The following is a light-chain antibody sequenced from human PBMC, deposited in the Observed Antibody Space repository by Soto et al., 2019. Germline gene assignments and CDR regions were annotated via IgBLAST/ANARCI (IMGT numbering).Light chain of an antibody. Sequence: SYELTQPPSVSVAPGKTARITCGGNNIGSKSVHWYQQKPGQAPVLVIYYDSDRPSGIPERFSGSNSGNTATLTISRVEAGDEADYYCQVWDSSSDPRGVCGTGTKLTVL. CDR3: QVWDSSSDPRGV. J-gene: IGLJ1*01. CDR1: NIGSKS. V-gene: IGLV3-21*04. CDR2: YDS.